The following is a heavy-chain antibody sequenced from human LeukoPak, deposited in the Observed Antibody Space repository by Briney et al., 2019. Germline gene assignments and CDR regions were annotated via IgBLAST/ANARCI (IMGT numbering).Heavy chain of an antibody. CDR1: GGPINNYY. CDR2: IYTSGTT. CDR3: AREFKDYDGSGYYYAY. Sequence: SETLSLTCTVSGGPINNYYWAWIRQPAGKGLEWIGRIYTSGTTDYNPFLKSRITMSLDTSKNQFSLSLSSVTAADTAVCYCAREFKDYDGSGYYYAYWGQGTLVTVSS. D-gene: IGHD3-22*01. V-gene: IGHV4-4*07. J-gene: IGHJ4*02.